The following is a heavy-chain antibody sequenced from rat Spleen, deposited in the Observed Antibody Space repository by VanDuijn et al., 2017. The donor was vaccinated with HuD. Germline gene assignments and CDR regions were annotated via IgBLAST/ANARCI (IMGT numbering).Heavy chain of an antibody. V-gene: IGHV5S13*01. CDR2: ISTGGGNT. J-gene: IGHJ4*01. CDR3: ARGYVMDA. Sequence: EVQLVESGGGLVQPGRSLKLSCAASGFTFTDFYMAWVRQAPTKGLEWIASISTGGGNTYYRDSVKGRFTISRDNAKNTQYLQMDSLRSEDTATYYCARGYVMDAWGQGASVTVSS. CDR1: GFTFTDFY.